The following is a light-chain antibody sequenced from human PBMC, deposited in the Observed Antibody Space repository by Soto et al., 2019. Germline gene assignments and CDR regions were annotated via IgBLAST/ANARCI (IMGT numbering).Light chain of an antibody. CDR2: GAS. Sequence: EIVLTQSPGTLSLSPGDRATLPCRASQSVRSNYLAWYQQKPGQAPRLLISGASSRATGIPDRFSGSASGTDITLTISTLQPEDFAVYYCQQYGSSPRTFGQGTKVEIK. J-gene: IGKJ1*01. CDR3: QQYGSSPRT. V-gene: IGKV3-20*01. CDR1: QSVRSNY.